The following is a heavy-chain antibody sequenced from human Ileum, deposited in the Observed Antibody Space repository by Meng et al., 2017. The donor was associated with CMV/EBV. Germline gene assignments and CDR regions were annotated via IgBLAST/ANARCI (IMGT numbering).Heavy chain of an antibody. CDR3: VHRSYSGQDDY. CDR1: GFSLSTNTVG. Sequence: IPLKESGPTLVKPTQTLTLTCTFSGFSLSTNTVGVGWIRQPPGKALEWLALIYWDDDKRYSPSLKTRLTITKDTSKNQVILTMTKMDPADTATYFCVHRSYSGQDDYWGQGALVTVSS. V-gene: IGHV2-5*02. CDR2: IYWDDDK. D-gene: IGHD5-12*01. J-gene: IGHJ4*02.